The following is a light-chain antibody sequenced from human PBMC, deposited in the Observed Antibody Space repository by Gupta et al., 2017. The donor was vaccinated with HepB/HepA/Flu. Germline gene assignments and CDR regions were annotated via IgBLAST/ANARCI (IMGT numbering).Light chain of an antibody. J-gene: IGLJ2*01. CDR2: GNN. CDR3: QSYDSSLSGVI. V-gene: IGLV1-40*01. Sequence: QSVLTQPPSVSGAPGLRVTISCTGSSSNIGADYDVNWYQHLPGTAPKRLIYGNNKRPSGVPDRFSGSKSGTSASLAITGLQAEDEADYHCQSYDSSLSGVIFGGGTKLTVL. CDR1: SSNIGADYD.